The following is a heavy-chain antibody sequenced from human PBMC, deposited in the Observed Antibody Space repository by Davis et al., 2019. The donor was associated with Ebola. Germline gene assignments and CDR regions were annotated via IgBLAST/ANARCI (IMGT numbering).Heavy chain of an antibody. V-gene: IGHV4-34*01. Sequence: SETLSLTCAVFGGSFSGYSWTWIRQPPGKGLEWIGEINHSGRTNYNPSLKSRVAISVDTSKKQFSLKLNSVTAADTAMYYCARVSIYYYDSFDYWGQGTLVTVSS. CDR1: GGSFSGYS. D-gene: IGHD3-22*01. J-gene: IGHJ4*02. CDR2: INHSGRT. CDR3: ARVSIYYYDSFDY.